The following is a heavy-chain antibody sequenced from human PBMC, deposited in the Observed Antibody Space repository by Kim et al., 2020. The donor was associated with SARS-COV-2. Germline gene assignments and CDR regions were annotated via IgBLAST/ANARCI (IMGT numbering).Heavy chain of an antibody. CDR3: ARDPDGSSWYAGPGSWFDP. D-gene: IGHD6-13*01. V-gene: IGHV3-30*07. Sequence: GRFTISRDNSKNTLYLQMNSRRAEDTAVYYCARDPDGSSWYAGPGSWFDPWGQGTLVTVSS. J-gene: IGHJ5*02.